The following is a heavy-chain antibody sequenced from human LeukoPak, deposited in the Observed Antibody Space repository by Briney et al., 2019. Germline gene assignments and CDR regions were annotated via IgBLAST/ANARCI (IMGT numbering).Heavy chain of an antibody. CDR1: GGSFSGYY. D-gene: IGHD3-22*01. CDR2: INHSGST. J-gene: IGHJ5*02. CDR3: ARHRRWGVVVAGTKGWFDP. Sequence: SETLSLTCAVYGGSFSGYYWSWIRQPPGKGLEWIGEINHSGSTNYNPSLKSRVTISVDTSKNQFSLKLSSVTAADTAVYYCARHRRWGVVVAGTKGWFDPWGQGTLVTVSS. V-gene: IGHV4-34*01.